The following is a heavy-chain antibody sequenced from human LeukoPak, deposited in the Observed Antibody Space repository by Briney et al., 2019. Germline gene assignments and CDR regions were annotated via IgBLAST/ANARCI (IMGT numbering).Heavy chain of an antibody. D-gene: IGHD3-22*01. CDR2: IYYSGST. V-gene: IGHV4-30-4*01. Sequence: SETLSLTCTVSGGSISSGDYYWSWIRQPPGKGLEWIGYIYYSGSTYYNPSPKSRVTISVDTSKNQFSLKLSSVTAADTAVYYCARDPSYYDSSGYYYGMDVWGQGTTVTVSS. CDR3: ARDPSYYDSSGYYYGMDV. J-gene: IGHJ6*02. CDR1: GGSISSGDYY.